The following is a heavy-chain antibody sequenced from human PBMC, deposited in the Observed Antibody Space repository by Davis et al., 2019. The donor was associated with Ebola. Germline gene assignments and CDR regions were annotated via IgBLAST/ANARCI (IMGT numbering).Heavy chain of an antibody. CDR3: ARTIAAGENWFDP. V-gene: IGHV4-39*02. CDR1: GGSISSSSYY. CDR2: IYYSGST. Sequence: SETLSLTCTVSGGSISSSSYYWGWIRQPPGKGLEWIGSIYYSGSTYYNPSLKSRVTISVDTSKNHFSLRLRSATAADTAVYYCARTIAAGENWFDPWGQGTLVTVSS. J-gene: IGHJ5*02. D-gene: IGHD6-13*01.